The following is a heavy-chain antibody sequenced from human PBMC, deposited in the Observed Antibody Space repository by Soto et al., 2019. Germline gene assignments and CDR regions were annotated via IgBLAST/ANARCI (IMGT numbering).Heavy chain of an antibody. V-gene: IGHV4-34*01. J-gene: IGHJ4*02. CDR2: INHSGST. CDR1: GGSFSGYY. CDR3: ASLAARS. Sequence: SQTLSLTCAVYGGSFSGYYWSWIRQPPGKGLEWIGEINHSGSTNYNPSLKSRVTISVDTSKNQFSLKLSSVTAADTAVYYCASLAARSWGQGTLVTVSS. D-gene: IGHD6-25*01.